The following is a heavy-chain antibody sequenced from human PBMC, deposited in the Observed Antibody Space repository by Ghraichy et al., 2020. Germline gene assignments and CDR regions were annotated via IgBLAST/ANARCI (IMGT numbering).Heavy chain of an antibody. J-gene: IGHJ4*02. Sequence: SATLSLTCTVSGGSISSSSYYWGWIRQPPGKGLEWIGSIYYSGSTYYNPSLKSRVTISVDTSKNQFSLKLSSVTAADTAVYYCARVGATFFDYWGQGTLVTVSS. V-gene: IGHV4-39*01. CDR3: ARVGATFFDY. CDR2: IYYSGST. D-gene: IGHD1-26*01. CDR1: GGSISSSSYY.